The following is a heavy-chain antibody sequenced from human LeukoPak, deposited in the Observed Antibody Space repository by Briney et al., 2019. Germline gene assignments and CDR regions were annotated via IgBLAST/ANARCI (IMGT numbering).Heavy chain of an antibody. CDR1: GGSISGYY. D-gene: IGHD6-19*01. J-gene: IGHJ4*02. CDR2: IYYSGST. V-gene: IGHV4-59*01. Sequence: SETLSLTCTVSGGSISGYYWSWIRQPPGKGLEWIGYIYYSGSTNYNPSLKSRVTISVDTSKNQLSLKLSSVTAADTAVYYCARGGPGQWLGSFDYWGQGTLVTVSS. CDR3: ARGGPGQWLGSFDY.